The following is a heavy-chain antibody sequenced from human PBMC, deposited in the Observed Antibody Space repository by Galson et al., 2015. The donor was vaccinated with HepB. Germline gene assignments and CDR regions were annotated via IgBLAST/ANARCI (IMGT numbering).Heavy chain of an antibody. CDR1: GYTFTSYA. V-gene: IGHV1-3*01. CDR2: INAGNGNT. CDR3: ARGRVGFSGYYYFDY. J-gene: IGHJ4*02. Sequence: SVKVSCKASGYTFTSYAMHWVRQAPGQRLEWMGWINAGNGNTKYSQKFQGRVTITRDTSASTAYMELSSLRSEDTAVYYCARGRVGFSGYYYFDYWGQGTPVTVSS. D-gene: IGHD3-22*01.